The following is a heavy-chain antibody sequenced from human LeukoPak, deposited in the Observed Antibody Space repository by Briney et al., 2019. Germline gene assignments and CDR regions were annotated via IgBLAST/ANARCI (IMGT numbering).Heavy chain of an antibody. J-gene: IGHJ4*02. CDR2: IYSGGST. CDR3: ARTLYAGYEPFDC. D-gene: IGHD5-12*01. CDR1: GFTVSSNY. V-gene: IGHV3-66*01. Sequence: GGSLRLSCAASGFTVSSNYMSWVRQAPGKGLEWVSLIYSGGSTYYADSVKGRFTISRDNSKNTLYLQMSSLRAEDTAVYYCARTLYAGYEPFDCWGQGTLVTVSS.